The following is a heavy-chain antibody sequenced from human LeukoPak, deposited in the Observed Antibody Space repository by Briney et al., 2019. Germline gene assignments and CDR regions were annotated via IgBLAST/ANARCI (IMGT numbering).Heavy chain of an antibody. CDR3: AKDASKIPYWNFDL. V-gene: IGHV3-9*01. CDR2: ISWNSGSI. J-gene: IGHJ2*01. CDR1: GFTFDDYA. Sequence: GGSLRLSCAASGFTFDDYAMHWVRQAPGKGLEWVSGISWNSGSIGYADSVKGRFTISRDNAKNSLYLQMNSLRAEDTALYYCAKDASKIPYWNFDLWGRGTLVTVSS.